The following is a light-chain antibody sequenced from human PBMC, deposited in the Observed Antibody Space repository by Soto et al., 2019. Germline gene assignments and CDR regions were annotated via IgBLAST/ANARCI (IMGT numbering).Light chain of an antibody. J-gene: IGKJ1*01. Sequence: EILLTQSPDTLSLSPWARATLSCRASESISSTHLVWYQKKPGQAPSLLIFGASSRATGVPDRFSGSGSGTDFTLTISGLEHEDFAVYYCQQYGSSPGTFGQGT. V-gene: IGKV3-20*01. CDR1: ESISSTH. CDR3: QQYGSSPGT. CDR2: GAS.